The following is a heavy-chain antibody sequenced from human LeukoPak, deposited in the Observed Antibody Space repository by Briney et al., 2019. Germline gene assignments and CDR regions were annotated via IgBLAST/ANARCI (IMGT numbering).Heavy chain of an antibody. CDR3: ARESDKGLSYYFDY. V-gene: IGHV4-34*01. CDR1: GGSFSGYY. J-gene: IGHJ4*02. Sequence: SETLSLTCAVYGGSFSGYYWSWLRQPPGKGLEWVGEINHSGSTNYNPSLKSRVTISVDTSKNQFSLKLSSVTAADTAVYYCARESDKGLSYYFDYWGQGTLVTVSS. CDR2: INHSGST. D-gene: IGHD3-9*01.